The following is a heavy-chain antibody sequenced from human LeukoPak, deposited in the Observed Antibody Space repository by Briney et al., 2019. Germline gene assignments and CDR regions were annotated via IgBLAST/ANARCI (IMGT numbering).Heavy chain of an antibody. J-gene: IGHJ4*02. CDR3: ARDKASIAVAGLFDY. Sequence: ASVKVSCKASGYTFTSYGISWVRQAPGQGLEWMGWISAYNGNTNYAQKLQGRVTMTTDTSTSTAYMELRSLRSDDTAVYYCARDKASIAVAGLFDYWGQGTQVTVSS. CDR1: GYTFTSYG. V-gene: IGHV1-18*01. D-gene: IGHD6-19*01. CDR2: ISAYNGNT.